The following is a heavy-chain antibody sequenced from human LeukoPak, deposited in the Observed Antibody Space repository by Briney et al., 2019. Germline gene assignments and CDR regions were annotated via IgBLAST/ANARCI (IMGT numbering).Heavy chain of an antibody. D-gene: IGHD3-22*01. Sequence: GGSLRLSCAASGFTFSSYSMNWVRQAPGKGLEWVSSISSSSSYIYYADSVKGRFTISRDNAKNSLYLQMNSLRAEDTAVYYCASQDRYYDSSGRDPLDYWGQGTLVTVSS. V-gene: IGHV3-21*01. CDR2: ISSSSSYI. CDR1: GFTFSSYS. J-gene: IGHJ4*02. CDR3: ASQDRYYDSSGRDPLDY.